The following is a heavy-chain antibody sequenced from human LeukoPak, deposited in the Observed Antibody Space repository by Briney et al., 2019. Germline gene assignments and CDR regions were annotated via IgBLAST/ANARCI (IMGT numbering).Heavy chain of an antibody. V-gene: IGHV1-18*04. J-gene: IGHJ3*02. CDR2: ISPENGKT. CDR3: TRGRDSSNWWGAFDI. D-gene: IGHD6-13*01. CDR1: GYTFATSS. Sequence: GASVKVSCKAPGYTFATSSITWVRQAPGQRLEWMGWISPENGKTHYAQSVQGRVTLSRDTSTSTVYMELRTLRSDDTAVCFCTRGRDSSNWWGAFDIWGQGTMVTVSS.